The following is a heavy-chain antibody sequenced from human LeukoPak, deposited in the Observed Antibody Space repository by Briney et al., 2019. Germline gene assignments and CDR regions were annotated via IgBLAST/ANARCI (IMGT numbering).Heavy chain of an antibody. Sequence: GGSLRLSCAASGFTFSSYSMNWVRQAPGKGLEWVSYISSSSSTIYYADSVKGRFTISRDNAKNSLYLQMNSLRAEDTAVYYCARALIVGVFGCYFDYWGQGTLVTVSS. V-gene: IGHV3-48*01. CDR2: ISSSSSTI. J-gene: IGHJ4*02. CDR1: GFTFSSYS. D-gene: IGHD1-26*01. CDR3: ARALIVGVFGCYFDY.